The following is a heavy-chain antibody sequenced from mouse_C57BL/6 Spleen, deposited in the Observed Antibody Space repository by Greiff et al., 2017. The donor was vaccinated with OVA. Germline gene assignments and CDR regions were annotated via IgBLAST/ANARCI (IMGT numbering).Heavy chain of an antibody. CDR2: INPSTGGT. CDR1: GYSFTGYY. V-gene: IGHV1-42*01. Sequence: VQLQQSGPELVKPGASVTISCKASGYSFTGYYMNWVKQSPEKSLEWIGEINPSTGGTTYNQKFKAKATLTVDKSSSTAYMQLKSLTSEDSAVYYCARSFCDGLRFAYWGQGTLVTVSA. D-gene: IGHD2-3*01. J-gene: IGHJ3*01. CDR3: ARSFCDGLRFAY.